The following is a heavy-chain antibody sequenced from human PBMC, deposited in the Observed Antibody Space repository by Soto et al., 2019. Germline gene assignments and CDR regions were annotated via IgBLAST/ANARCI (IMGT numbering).Heavy chain of an antibody. J-gene: IGHJ4*02. CDR2: IYHSGST. CDR3: ARDTHWGLGD. Sequence: QVQLQESGPGLVKPSETLSLTCAVSGDSISTNNWWSWVRQPPGKGLEWIGEIYHSGSTNYNPSLKSRVAASADRSKNQLSLRLNSVTAADTAVYFCARDTHWGLGDWGQGTLVIVSS. D-gene: IGHD7-27*01. V-gene: IGHV4-4*02. CDR1: GDSISTNNW.